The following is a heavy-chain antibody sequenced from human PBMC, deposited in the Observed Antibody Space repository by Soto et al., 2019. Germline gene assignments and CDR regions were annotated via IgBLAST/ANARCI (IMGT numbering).Heavy chain of an antibody. CDR3: ARYVAALDY. CDR2: MSDSGSTI. D-gene: IGHD6-13*01. J-gene: IGHJ4*02. Sequence: PGGSLRLSCAASGFTFSDYYMSWIRQAPGKGLEWLSYMSDSGSTIYYADSVKGRFTISRDNAKNSLYLQMNNLRVEDSAVYYCARYVAALDYWGRGTLVTV. CDR1: GFTFSDYY. V-gene: IGHV3-11*01.